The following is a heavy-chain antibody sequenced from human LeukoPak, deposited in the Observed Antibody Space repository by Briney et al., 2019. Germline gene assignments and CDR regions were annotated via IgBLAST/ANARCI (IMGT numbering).Heavy chain of an antibody. D-gene: IGHD5-18*01. V-gene: IGHV3-7*04. Sequence: PGGSLRLSCAASGFTFSGYWMSWVRQAPGKGLGWVANIKPDGSDKYYVDSVKGRFTISRENAKNSLYLHMNSLRAEDTAVYYCARDRIQLWSHDYWGQGTLVTVSS. CDR1: GFTFSGYW. J-gene: IGHJ4*02. CDR2: IKPDGSDK. CDR3: ARDRIQLWSHDY.